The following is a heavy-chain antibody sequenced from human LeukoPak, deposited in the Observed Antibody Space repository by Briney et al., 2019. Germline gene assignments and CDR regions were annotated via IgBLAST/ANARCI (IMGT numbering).Heavy chain of an antibody. CDR1: GGSISSTNW. D-gene: IGHD3-16*01. Sequence: PSETLSLTCAVSGGSISSTNWWCWVRQPPGKGLEWIGEIYHGGSTNYNPSLKSRVTISVDKSKNQFSLKLSSVTAADTAVYYCARLTFWGYFDYWGQGTLVTVSS. J-gene: IGHJ4*02. V-gene: IGHV4-4*02. CDR2: IYHGGST. CDR3: ARLTFWGYFDY.